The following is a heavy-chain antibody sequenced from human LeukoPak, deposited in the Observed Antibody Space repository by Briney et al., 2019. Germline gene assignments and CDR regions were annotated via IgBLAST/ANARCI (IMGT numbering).Heavy chain of an antibody. Sequence: SETLSLTCAVYGGSFSGYYWSWIRQPPGKGLEWIGEINHSGSTNYNPSLKSRVTISVDTSKNQFSLKLSSVTAADTAVYYCAISSADYYYYYMDVWGKGTTVTVSS. CDR1: GGSFSGYY. J-gene: IGHJ6*03. CDR2: INHSGST. D-gene: IGHD6-13*01. V-gene: IGHV4-34*01. CDR3: AISSADYYYYYMDV.